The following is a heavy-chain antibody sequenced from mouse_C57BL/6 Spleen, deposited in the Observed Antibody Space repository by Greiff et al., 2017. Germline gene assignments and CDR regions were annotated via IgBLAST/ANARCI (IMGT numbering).Heavy chain of an antibody. CDR3: ARDGNYYAMDY. Sequence: EVQLKESGGGLVKPGGSLKLSCAASGFTFSDYGMHWVRQAPEKGLEWVAYISSGSSTIYYADTVKGRFTISRDNAKNTLFLQMTSLRSEDTAMYYCARDGNYYAMDYWGQGTSVTVSS. V-gene: IGHV5-17*01. CDR1: GFTFSDYG. D-gene: IGHD2-1*01. CDR2: ISSGSSTI. J-gene: IGHJ4*01.